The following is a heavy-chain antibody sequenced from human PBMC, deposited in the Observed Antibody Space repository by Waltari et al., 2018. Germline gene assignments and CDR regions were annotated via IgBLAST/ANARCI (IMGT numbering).Heavy chain of an antibody. J-gene: IGHJ4*02. D-gene: IGHD1-26*01. CDR2: IRNSGGET. V-gene: IGHV3-23*01. Sequence: QVPRKGLEWVSAIRNSGGETYYAESVKGRFTSSRDNSKNTLYLQMNSLRAEDTAVYYCAKTRGNYYYFDYWGQGTLVTASS. CDR3: AKTRGNYYYFDY.